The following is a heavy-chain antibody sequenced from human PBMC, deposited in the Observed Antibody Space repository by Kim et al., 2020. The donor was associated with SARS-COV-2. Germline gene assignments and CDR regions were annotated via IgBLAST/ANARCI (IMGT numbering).Heavy chain of an antibody. J-gene: IGHJ4*02. Sequence: IGYSACVKSRFTSSRDNAKNSLYLQMNSLRAEDTALYYCAKEGYGSGYFDYWGQGTLVTVSS. CDR3: AKEGYGSGYFDY. D-gene: IGHD3-10*01. V-gene: IGHV3-9*01. CDR2: I.